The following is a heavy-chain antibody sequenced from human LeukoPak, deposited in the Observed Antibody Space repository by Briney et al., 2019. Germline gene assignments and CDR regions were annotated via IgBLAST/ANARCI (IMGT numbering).Heavy chain of an antibody. V-gene: IGHV3-23*01. Sequence: PGGSLRLSCAASGFTFISYAVNWVRQAPGKGLEWVSVISGSGSRTYYADSVQGRFAISRVNSMNTLYLQMNSLRVEDTAVYYCAKVRDIIVVPAASPLENWGQGTLVTVSS. J-gene: IGHJ4*02. D-gene: IGHD2-2*01. CDR1: GFTFISYA. CDR3: AKVRDIIVVPAASPLEN. CDR2: ISGSGSRT.